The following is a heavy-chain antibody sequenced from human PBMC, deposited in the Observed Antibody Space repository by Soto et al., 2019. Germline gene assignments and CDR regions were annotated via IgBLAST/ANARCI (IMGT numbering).Heavy chain of an antibody. Sequence: EVQVEESGGALVQPGRSLRLSCAASGFTFDDYAMHWVRQVLGKGPEWVSSISWNSGNIGYADSVKGRFTTSRDNAKNSLYLQMNSLRPEDTALYYCVRSKGGYSYGTPFDYWGQGTLVTVSS. CDR1: GFTFDDYA. V-gene: IGHV3-9*01. D-gene: IGHD5-18*01. CDR3: VRSKGGYSYGTPFDY. CDR2: ISWNSGNI. J-gene: IGHJ4*02.